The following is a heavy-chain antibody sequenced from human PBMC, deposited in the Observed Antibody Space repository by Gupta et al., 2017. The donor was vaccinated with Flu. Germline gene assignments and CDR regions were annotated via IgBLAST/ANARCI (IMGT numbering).Heavy chain of an antibody. Sequence: EVQLVESGGGLVQPGGSLRLSCAASGFSFTCHWIHWVRQPPGKGLEWVSRIVGDTISSSQAGSVKGRFNISRDNAKKTVYLEMNSLKAEETAVYYCARGLGRAQELNAKYYYYGLDVWCQGTTVTVSS. CDR3: ARGLGRAQELNAKYYYYGLDV. CDR1: GFSFTCHW. V-gene: IGHV3-74*01. D-gene: IGHD1-7*01. CDR2: IVGDTISS. J-gene: IGHJ6*02.